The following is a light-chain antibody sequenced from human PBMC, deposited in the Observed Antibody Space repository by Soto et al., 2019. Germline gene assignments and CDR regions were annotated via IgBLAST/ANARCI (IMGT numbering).Light chain of an antibody. CDR3: QQYYSPLT. Sequence: DIVMTQAPDSLAVSLGERATINCKSSQSGLYNSNNKNYLAWYQQKPGQPPRLLIYWASTREAGVPDRFSGSWSGKEFTLTSSSLQAEDVAVYYCQQYYSPLTFGGGTKVEIK. CDR2: WAS. J-gene: IGKJ4*01. CDR1: QSGLYNSNNKNY. V-gene: IGKV4-1*01.